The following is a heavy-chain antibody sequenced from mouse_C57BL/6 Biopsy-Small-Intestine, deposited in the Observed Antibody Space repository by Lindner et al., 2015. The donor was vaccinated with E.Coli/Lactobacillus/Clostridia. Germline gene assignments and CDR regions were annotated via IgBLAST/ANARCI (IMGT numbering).Heavy chain of an antibody. D-gene: IGHD2-14*01. V-gene: IGHV1-34*02. CDR3: ARGAYYRYEGYAMDY. CDR1: GYTFTDYN. J-gene: IGHJ4*01. CDR2: IYPNNGGT. Sequence: VQLXESGPELVKPGASVKISCKASGYTFTDYNMDWVKQSHGKSLEWIGYIYPNNGGTGYNQKFKSKATLTVDKSSSTAYMELHSLTSEDSAVYYCARGAYYRYEGYAMDYWGQGTSVTVSS.